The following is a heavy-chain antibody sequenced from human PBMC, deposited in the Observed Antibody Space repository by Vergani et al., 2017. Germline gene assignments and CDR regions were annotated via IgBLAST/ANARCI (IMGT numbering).Heavy chain of an antibody. D-gene: IGHD3-16*01. J-gene: IGHJ4*02. CDR1: GGSFSGYY. V-gene: IGHV4-34*01. CDR3: AKDMTTSNDY. Sequence: QVQLQQWGAGLLKPSETLSLTCAVYGGSFSGYYWSWIRQPPGKGLEWIGEINHSGSTNYNPSLKSRVTISVDTSKNQFSLKLSSVTAADTAVYYCAKDMTTSNDYWGQGTLVTVSS. CDR2: INHSGST.